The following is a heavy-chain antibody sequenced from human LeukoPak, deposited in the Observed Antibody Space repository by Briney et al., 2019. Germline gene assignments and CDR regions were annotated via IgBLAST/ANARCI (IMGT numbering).Heavy chain of an antibody. D-gene: IGHD3-10*01. CDR1: GFTFRSSW. V-gene: IGHV3-74*01. CDR3: EVGSYYFDD. Sequence: GGSLRLSCAASGFTFRSSWMHWVRQAPGKGLVWVSRINSDGSSTSYADSVKGRFTISRDNAKNTLNLHVNILRAEDTAVYYCEVGSYYFDDWGQGTLVTVSS. J-gene: IGHJ4*02. CDR2: INSDGSST.